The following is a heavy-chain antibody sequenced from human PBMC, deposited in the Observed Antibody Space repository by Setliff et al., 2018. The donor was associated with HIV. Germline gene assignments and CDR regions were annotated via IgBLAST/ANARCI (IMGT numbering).Heavy chain of an antibody. Sequence: PSETLSLTCTVSGGSFSSGNYYWSWIRQPAGKGLEWIGHIYSIENTNYNPSLKSRVTISVDTSKNQFSLKLRSLTAADTAVYYCAREDEYGYSSSWYNYWGQGALVTVSS. CDR2: IYSIENT. V-gene: IGHV4-61*09. CDR3: AREDEYGYSSSWYNY. CDR1: GGSFSSGNYY. D-gene: IGHD6-13*01. J-gene: IGHJ4*02.